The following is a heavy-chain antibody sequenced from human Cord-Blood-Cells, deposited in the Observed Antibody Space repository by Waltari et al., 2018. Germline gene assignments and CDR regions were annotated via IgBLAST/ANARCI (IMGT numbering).Heavy chain of an antibody. J-gene: IGHJ4*02. Sequence: QLQLQESGPALVKPSETLALTCTVSGGSISSSSYYWGWFRQPPGKGLEGIGSIYYSGHTYYNPSLKSRVTISVDTSKNQFSLKLCSVTAADTAVYYCSLTGEKRYYFDYWGQGTLVTVSS. CDR3: SLTGEKRYYFDY. CDR2: IYYSGHT. V-gene: IGHV4-39*01. CDR1: GGSISSSSYY. D-gene: IGHD7-27*01.